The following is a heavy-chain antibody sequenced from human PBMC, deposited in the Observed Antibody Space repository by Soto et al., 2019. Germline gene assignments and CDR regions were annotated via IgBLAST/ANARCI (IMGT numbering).Heavy chain of an antibody. V-gene: IGHV3-48*03. CDR3: ARAECSNPKCLTAYYSYGLDV. D-gene: IGHD2-2*01. CDR1: GFTFSNFE. Sequence: PGGSLRLSCAASGFTFSNFEMHWVRQAPGKGLEWVSYINTAGSTKYYAESVKGRFTISRDNARNSLFLQMNSLRAEDTAVYYCARAECSNPKCLTAYYSYGLDVWGQGTTVTVSS. J-gene: IGHJ6*02. CDR2: INTAGSTK.